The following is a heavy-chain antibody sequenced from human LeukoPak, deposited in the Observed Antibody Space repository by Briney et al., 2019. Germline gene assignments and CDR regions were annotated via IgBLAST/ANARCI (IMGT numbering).Heavy chain of an antibody. Sequence: GGSLRLSCAASGFTSSSYGMHWVRQAPGKGLEWVAVISYDGSNKYYADSVKGRFTISRDNSKNTLYLQMNSLRAEDTAVYYCAKAPNGGWYYFDYWGQGTLVTVSS. J-gene: IGHJ4*02. V-gene: IGHV3-30*18. CDR3: AKAPNGGWYYFDY. CDR1: GFTSSSYG. CDR2: ISYDGSNK. D-gene: IGHD6-19*01.